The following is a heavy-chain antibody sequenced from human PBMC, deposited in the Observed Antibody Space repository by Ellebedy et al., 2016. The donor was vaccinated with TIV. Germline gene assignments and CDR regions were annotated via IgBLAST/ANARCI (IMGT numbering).Heavy chain of an antibody. CDR3: ARDSGSGAFDI. Sequence: GESLKIPCPAPGFTFSSYCMTWVRQAPGKRLEWVATIRPDGRRVNYVDSVKGRFTISRDNAKNSLHLQMNGLRAEDTAVYYCARDSGSGAFDIWGQGTLVTVSS. CDR2: IRPDGRRV. D-gene: IGHD3-10*01. CDR1: GFTFSSYC. V-gene: IGHV3-7*01. J-gene: IGHJ3*02.